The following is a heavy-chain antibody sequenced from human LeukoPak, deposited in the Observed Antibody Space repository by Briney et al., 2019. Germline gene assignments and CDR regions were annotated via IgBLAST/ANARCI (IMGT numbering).Heavy chain of an antibody. CDR1: VGTFSSYA. CDR2: IIPIFGTA. J-gene: IGHJ3*02. Sequence: SWVKVSFQASVGTFSSYAISWVRQAPGQGLEWMGWIIPIFGTANHAQKFQGRVTITTDESTSTAYIKLSSLRSEDTAVCYCARGGGHYYDCSGYYFDAFDIWGQGTMVTVSS. CDR3: ARGGGHYYDCSGYYFDAFDI. D-gene: IGHD3-22*01. V-gene: IGHV1-69*05.